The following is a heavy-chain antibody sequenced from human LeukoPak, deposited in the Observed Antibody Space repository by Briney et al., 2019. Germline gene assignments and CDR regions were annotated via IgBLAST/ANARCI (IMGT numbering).Heavy chain of an antibody. CDR1: GYSISSGYY. CDR2: IYYSGST. D-gene: IGHD3-22*01. V-gene: IGHV4-38-2*02. Sequence: SETLSLTCTVSGYSISSGYYWGWIRQPPGKGLEWIGSIYYSGSTYYNPSLKSRVTISVDTSKNQFSLRLSSVTAADTAVYYCARDGGLYYDSSGPLWGQGTMVTVSS. J-gene: IGHJ3*01. CDR3: ARDGGLYYDSSGPL.